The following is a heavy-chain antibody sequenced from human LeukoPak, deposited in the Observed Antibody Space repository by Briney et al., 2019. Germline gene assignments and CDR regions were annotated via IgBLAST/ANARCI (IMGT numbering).Heavy chain of an antibody. Sequence: GGSLRLSCVASGFTFSNYAMSWVRQTPGKGLEWVSVISNSGSNTYYADSVKGRFTISRDNSKNTLYLQMNSLRAEDTALYHCARRAERFDSFDYWGQGTLVTVSS. CDR2: ISNSGSNT. CDR1: GFTFSNYA. V-gene: IGHV3-23*01. CDR3: ARRAERFDSFDY. J-gene: IGHJ4*02. D-gene: IGHD3-16*01.